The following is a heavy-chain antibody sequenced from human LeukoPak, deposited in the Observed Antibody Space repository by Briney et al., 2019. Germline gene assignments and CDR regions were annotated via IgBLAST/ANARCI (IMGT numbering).Heavy chain of an antibody. CDR3: ASAKYTSMVIDY. Sequence: SETLSLTCTVSGGSISRDYSSCVRHRPGKGLEWIGYIYYSGSTNYNPSLQSRVTISVDTSKNQFSPKLSSVTAADTAVYYCASAKYTSMVIDYWGQGTLVTVSS. CDR2: IYYSGST. CDR1: GGSISRDY. D-gene: IGHD5-18*01. J-gene: IGHJ4*02. V-gene: IGHV4-59*01.